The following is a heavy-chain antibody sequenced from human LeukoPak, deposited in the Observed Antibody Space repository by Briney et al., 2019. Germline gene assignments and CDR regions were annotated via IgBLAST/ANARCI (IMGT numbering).Heavy chain of an antibody. D-gene: IGHD6-19*01. J-gene: IGHJ4*02. V-gene: IGHV1-2*02. CDR2: INPNSGGT. Sequence: ASVKVSCKASGYTFTGYYMHWVRQAPGQGLEWMGWINPNSGGTNYAQKFQGRVTMTRDTSISTAYMELSRLRSDDTAVYYRARDQVSGWYQRGTEFDYWGQGTLVTVSS. CDR3: ARDQVSGWYQRGTEFDY. CDR1: GYTFTGYY.